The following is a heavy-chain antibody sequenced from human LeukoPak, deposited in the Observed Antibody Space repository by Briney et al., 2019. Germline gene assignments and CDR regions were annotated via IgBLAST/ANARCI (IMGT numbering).Heavy chain of an antibody. J-gene: IGHJ4*02. CDR2: ISWNSGSI. CDR3: AKDRRNDFDY. V-gene: IGHV3-9*01. D-gene: IGHD1-14*01. CDR1: GFTFDDYT. Sequence: GGSLRLSCAASGFTFDDYTMHWIRQAPGKGLEWVSGISWNSGSIGYADSVKGRFTISRDNAKNSLYLQMNSLRAEDTALYYCAKDRRNDFDYWGQGILVTVSS.